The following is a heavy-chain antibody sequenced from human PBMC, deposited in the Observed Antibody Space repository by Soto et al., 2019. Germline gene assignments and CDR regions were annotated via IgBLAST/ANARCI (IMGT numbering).Heavy chain of an antibody. J-gene: IGHJ6*02. V-gene: IGHV5-51*03. D-gene: IGHD6-13*01. Sequence: GESLKISCTASAYSFTSYWICWVRQMPGKGLEWMAILYPGDADTRYSPSFQGQVTISADKSIRTAYRQWSSLKASDTAMYYCARTAAAGKYYYGVDVWGQGTTVTAP. CDR1: AYSFTSYW. CDR3: ARTAAAGKYYYGVDV. CDR2: LYPGDADT.